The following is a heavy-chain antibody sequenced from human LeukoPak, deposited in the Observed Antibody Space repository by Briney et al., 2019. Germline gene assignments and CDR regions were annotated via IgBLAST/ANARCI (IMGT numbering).Heavy chain of an antibody. J-gene: IGHJ6*03. V-gene: IGHV3-30*02. CDR2: IRYDGSDK. Sequence: PGGSLRLSCAASGFTFSSYGMHWVRQAPGKGLELVTFIRYDGSDKYYADSVKGRFTISRDNAKNSLFLQMNSLRAEDTAVYYCARVLRYCSGGNCYSGGLGYMDVWGKGTTVTISS. D-gene: IGHD2-15*01. CDR1: GFTFSSYG. CDR3: ARVLRYCSGGNCYSGGLGYMDV.